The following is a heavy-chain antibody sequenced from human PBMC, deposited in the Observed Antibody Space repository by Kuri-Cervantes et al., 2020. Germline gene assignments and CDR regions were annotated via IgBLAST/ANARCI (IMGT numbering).Heavy chain of an antibody. V-gene: IGHV3-30*07. CDR1: GFTFSSYA. CDR3: AKEGDKTTVTIDY. CDR2: ISYDGSNK. J-gene: IGHJ4*02. D-gene: IGHD4-17*01. Sequence: GESLKISCAASGFTFSSYAMHWVRQAPGKGLEWVAVISYDGSNKYYADSVKGRFTISRDNSKNTLYLQMNSLRAEDTAVYYCAKEGDKTTVTIDYWGQGTLVTVSS.